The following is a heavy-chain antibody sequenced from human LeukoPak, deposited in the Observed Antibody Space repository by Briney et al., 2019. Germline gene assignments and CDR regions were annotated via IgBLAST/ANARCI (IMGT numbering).Heavy chain of an antibody. V-gene: IGHV3-30-3*01. CDR2: ISYDGSNK. D-gene: IGHD2-15*01. J-gene: IGHJ3*02. CDR1: GFTFNDYA. Sequence: GGSLRLSCAPSGFTFNDYAMHWVRQAPGRGPEWVAVISYDGSNKYYADSVKGRLIISRDNAKNSLYLQLNSLRAEDTAVYYCARVVYCTGGICQIFAFDTWGQGTVVTVSS. CDR3: ARVVYCTGGICQIFAFDT.